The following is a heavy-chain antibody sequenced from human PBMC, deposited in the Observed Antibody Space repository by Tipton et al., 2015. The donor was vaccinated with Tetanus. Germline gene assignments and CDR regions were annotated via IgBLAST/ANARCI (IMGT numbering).Heavy chain of an antibody. Sequence: TLSLTCSVSGASISSSRYFWNWVRQFPGKGLEWIGYIYYSGDTYINPSLKSRVTMSVDTSKNQFFLNVTSVTAADTAVYFCARDQGRGRVVRLNWFDPWGQGTLVTVSS. CDR3: ARDQGRGRVVRLNWFDP. V-gene: IGHV4-31*03. J-gene: IGHJ5*02. CDR1: GASISSSRYF. D-gene: IGHD3-10*01. CDR2: IYYSGDT.